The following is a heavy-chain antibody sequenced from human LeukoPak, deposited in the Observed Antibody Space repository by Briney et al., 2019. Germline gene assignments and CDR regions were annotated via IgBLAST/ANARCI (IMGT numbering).Heavy chain of an antibody. CDR3: ARALYPTYYDFWSGYYTVGGYDY. V-gene: IGHV3-30*01. CDR1: GFTFSSYA. D-gene: IGHD3-3*01. Sequence: GGSLRLSCAASGFTFSSYAMHWVRQAPGKGLDWVAFVASDGSNEYYADSVKGRFTISRDNSKSTLYPQMTSLRDEDTAVYYCARALYPTYYDFWSGYYTVGGYDYWGQGTLVTVSS. CDR2: VASDGSNE. J-gene: IGHJ4*02.